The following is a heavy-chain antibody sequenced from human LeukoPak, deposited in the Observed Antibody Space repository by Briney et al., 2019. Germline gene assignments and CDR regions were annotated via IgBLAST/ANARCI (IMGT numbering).Heavy chain of an antibody. Sequence: GASVKVSCKASGYTFTDYYMHWVRQAPGQGLEWMGWINPNSGGTHYEQKFQGRVTMTRETSIFIAYMELSRLRSDDTAVYYCAREGDAEGTFDYWGQGSLVTVP. CDR2: INPNSGGT. J-gene: IGHJ4*02. CDR3: AREGDAEGTFDY. V-gene: IGHV1-2*02. D-gene: IGHD3-10*01. CDR1: GYTFTDYY.